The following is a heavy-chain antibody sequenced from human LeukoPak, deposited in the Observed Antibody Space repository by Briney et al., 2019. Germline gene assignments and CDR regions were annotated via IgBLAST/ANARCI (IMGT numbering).Heavy chain of an antibody. CDR2: INPNSGGT. V-gene: IGHV1-2*02. CDR3: ARISGDFDY. Sequence: VASVTVSCKASGYTFTGYYMHWVRQAPGQGLEWMGWINPNSGGTNYAQKFQGRVTMTRDTSISTAYMELSRLRSDDTAVYYCARISGDFDYWGQGTLVTVSS. CDR1: GYTFTGYY. J-gene: IGHJ4*02. D-gene: IGHD2-15*01.